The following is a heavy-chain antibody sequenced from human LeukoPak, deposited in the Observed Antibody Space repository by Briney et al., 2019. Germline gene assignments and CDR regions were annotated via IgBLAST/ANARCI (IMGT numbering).Heavy chain of an antibody. CDR1: GYTFTGYY. CDR3: ARAAYGSGSCYIHY. J-gene: IGHJ4*02. CDR2: INPNSGGT. D-gene: IGHD3-10*01. V-gene: IGHV1-2*06. Sequence: ASVKVTCKASGYTFTGYYMHWVRQAPGQGLEWMGRINPNSGGTNYAQKFQGRVTMTRDTSISTAYMELSRLRSDDTAVYYCARAAYGSGSCYIHYWGQGTLVTVSS.